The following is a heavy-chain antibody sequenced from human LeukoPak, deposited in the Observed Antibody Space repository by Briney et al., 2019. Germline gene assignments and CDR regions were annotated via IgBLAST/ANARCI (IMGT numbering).Heavy chain of an antibody. CDR1: GFTFSSYA. Sequence: GRSLRLSCAASGFTFSSYAMHWVRQAPGKGLEWVAVISYDGSNKYYADSVKGRFTISRDNSKNTLYLQMNSLRAEDTAVYYCTRSTLDRAYWGQGTLVTVSS. V-gene: IGHV3-30-3*01. J-gene: IGHJ4*02. D-gene: IGHD3-22*01. CDR2: ISYDGSNK. CDR3: TRSTLDRAY.